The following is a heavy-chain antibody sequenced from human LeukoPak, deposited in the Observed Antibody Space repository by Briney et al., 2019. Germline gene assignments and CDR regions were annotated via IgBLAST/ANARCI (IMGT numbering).Heavy chain of an antibody. V-gene: IGHV4-30-4*01. D-gene: IGHD1-1*01. CDR2: IYHSGST. CDR3: ARGVHQYLYYFDY. Sequence: PSQTLSLTCTVSGGSISSGDYYWRWIRQPPGKGLEWIGYIYHSGSTYYNPSLKSRVTISVDTSKNQFSLKLSSVTAADTAVYYCARGVHQYLYYFDYWGQGTLVTVSS. CDR1: GGSISSGDYY. J-gene: IGHJ4*02.